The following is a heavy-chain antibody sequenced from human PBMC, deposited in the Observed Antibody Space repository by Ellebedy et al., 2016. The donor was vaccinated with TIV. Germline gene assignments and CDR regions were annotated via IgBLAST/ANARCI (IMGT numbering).Heavy chain of an antibody. CDR1: GFTVSDNY. D-gene: IGHD2-2*01. CDR2: IGSSGIKS. J-gene: IGHJ5*02. CDR3: SRADLHSNVVVPAALDA. V-gene: IGHV3-69-1*01. Sequence: GGSLRLXCAASGFTVSDNYMNWVRQAPGKGLEWVASIGSSGIKSYYADSVKGRFSVSRDNANNSVHLQMNSLRVEDTAVYYCSRADLHSNVVVPAALDAWGQGTPVTVSS.